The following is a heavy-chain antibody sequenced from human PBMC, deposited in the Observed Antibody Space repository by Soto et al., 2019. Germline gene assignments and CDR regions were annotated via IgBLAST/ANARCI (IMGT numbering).Heavy chain of an antibody. Sequence: QVQLQQWGAGLLKPSETLSLTCAVYGGSFSGYYWSWIRQPPGKGLEWIGEINHSGSTNYNPSLKSGVTISVDTSKIQCSLKLSSVTAADTAVYYCARVRAVAGPNYFDYRGQGTLVTVSS. V-gene: IGHV4-34*01. CDR2: INHSGST. CDR1: GGSFSGYY. CDR3: ARVRAVAGPNYFDY. J-gene: IGHJ4*02. D-gene: IGHD6-19*01.